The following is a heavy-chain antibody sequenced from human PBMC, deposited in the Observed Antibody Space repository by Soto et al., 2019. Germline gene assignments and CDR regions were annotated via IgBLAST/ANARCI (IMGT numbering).Heavy chain of an antibody. J-gene: IGHJ4*02. Sequence: EVQLVETGGGLIQPGGSLRLSCAASGFTVSSNYMSWVRQAPGKGLEWVSVIYSGGSTYYAASVKGRFTISRDNSKNTLYLQMNSLRAEDTAVYYCARGNDYVLPIDYWGQGTLVTVSS. V-gene: IGHV3-53*02. D-gene: IGHD4-17*01. CDR2: IYSGGST. CDR3: ARGNDYVLPIDY. CDR1: GFTVSSNY.